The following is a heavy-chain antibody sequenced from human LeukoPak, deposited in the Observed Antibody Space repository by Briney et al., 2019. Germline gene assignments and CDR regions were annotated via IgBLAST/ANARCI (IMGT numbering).Heavy chain of an antibody. CDR3: ARPAPTLHGMSWYFFDY. CDR1: GFTFSSYW. D-gene: IGHD6-13*01. Sequence: GGSLRLSCAASGFTFSSYWMSWVRQAPGKGLEWVANIKQDGSENYYVDSVKGRFTISRDNDKNLLYLQMTSLSAEDTAVYYGARPAPTLHGMSWYFFDYWGQGTLVTVSS. J-gene: IGHJ4*02. CDR2: IKQDGSEN. V-gene: IGHV3-7*01.